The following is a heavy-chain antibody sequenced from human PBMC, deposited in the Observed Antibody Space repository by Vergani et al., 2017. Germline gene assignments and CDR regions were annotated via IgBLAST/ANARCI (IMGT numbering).Heavy chain of an antibody. CDR3: AHXDIFDDNYEYFDY. J-gene: IGHJ4*02. V-gene: IGHV2-5*01. Sequence: QITLKESGPTLVKPTQTLTLTCTVSGFSVSSSGVGVAWIRQPPGKALECLAIIYWNDDKRYSPSLMGRLTIAKDTSRNQVVLTMTNMDPVDTATYYCAHXDIFDDNYEYFDYWCPGTLVTVSS. D-gene: IGHD4-11*01. CDR2: IYWNDDK. CDR1: GFSVSSSGVG.